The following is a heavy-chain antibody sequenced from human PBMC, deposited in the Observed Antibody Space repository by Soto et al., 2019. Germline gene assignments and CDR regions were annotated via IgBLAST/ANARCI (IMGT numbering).Heavy chain of an antibody. J-gene: IGHJ4*02. CDR2: ISASGART. CDR3: AKDQTPGYSADWAVGYYFHF. CDR1: GFTLSRQA. D-gene: IGHD5-12*01. V-gene: IGHV3-23*01. Sequence: EVHLLESGGGLVQPGGSLRLSCAASGFTLSRQAMSWVRQAPGKGLEWVSAISASGARTYYADSVMGRFSISRDTSKNKLYLQINTLRVEDTAVYYCAKDQTPGYSADWAVGYYFHFWGQGTLVTVSS.